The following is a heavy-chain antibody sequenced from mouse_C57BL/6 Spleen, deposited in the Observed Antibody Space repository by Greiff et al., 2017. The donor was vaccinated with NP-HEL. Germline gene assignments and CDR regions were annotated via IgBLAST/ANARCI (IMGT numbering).Heavy chain of an antibody. Sequence: EVKLQESGGDLVKPGGSLKLSCAASGFTFSSYGMSWVRQTPDKRLEWVATISSGGSYTYYPDSVKGRFTISRDNAKNTLYLQMSSLKSEDTAMYYCARPHSNSFDYWGQGTTLTVSS. CDR2: ISSGGSYT. D-gene: IGHD2-5*01. CDR1: GFTFSSYG. J-gene: IGHJ2*01. V-gene: IGHV5-6*01. CDR3: ARPHSNSFDY.